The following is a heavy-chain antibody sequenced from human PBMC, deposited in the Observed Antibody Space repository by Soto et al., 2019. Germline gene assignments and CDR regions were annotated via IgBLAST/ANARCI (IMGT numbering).Heavy chain of an antibody. CDR2: IYYSGST. J-gene: IGHJ4*02. D-gene: IGHD3-10*01. V-gene: IGHV4-31*11. CDR1: GGSISGYY. Sequence: SETLSLTCAVSGGSISGYYWCWIRQHPGKGLEWIGYIYYSGSTYYNPSLKSRVTISVDTSKNQFSLKLSSVTAADTAVYYCARAPGTGHFDYWGQGTLVTVSS. CDR3: ARAPGTGHFDY.